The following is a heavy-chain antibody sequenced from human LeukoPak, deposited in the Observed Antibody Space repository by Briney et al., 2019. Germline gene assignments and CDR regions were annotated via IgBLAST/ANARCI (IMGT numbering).Heavy chain of an antibody. D-gene: IGHD1-26*01. CDR3: TRVSGSYSYYYYYGMDV. V-gene: IGHV3-49*04. CDR1: GFTFGDYA. CDR2: IRSKAYGGTT. Sequence: GGSLRLSCTASGFTFGDYAMSWARQAPGKGLEWVGFIRSKAYGGTTEYAASVKGRFTISRDDSKSIAYLQMNSLKTEDTAVYYCTRVSGSYSYYYYYGMDVWGQGTTVTVSS. J-gene: IGHJ6*02.